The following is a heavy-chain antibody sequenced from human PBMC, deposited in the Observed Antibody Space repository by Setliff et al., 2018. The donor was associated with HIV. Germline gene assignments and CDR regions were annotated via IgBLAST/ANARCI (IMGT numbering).Heavy chain of an antibody. V-gene: IGHV4-59*11. CDR1: GASIRSQY. D-gene: IGHD5-18*01. J-gene: IGHJ4*01. CDR3: ARTRGYSYGTLAGFDY. CDR2: ISYSGST. Sequence: PSETLSLTCTVSGASIRSQYWSWIRKPPGKGLEWIGYISYSGSTNYNPSLESRVAMSVDTSKQQFSLEVSSVTAADTAVYYCARTRGYSYGTLAGFDYWGRGSLVTV.